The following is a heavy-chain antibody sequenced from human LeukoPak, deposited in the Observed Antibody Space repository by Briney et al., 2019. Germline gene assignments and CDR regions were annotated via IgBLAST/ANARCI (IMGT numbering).Heavy chain of an antibody. V-gene: IGHV4-31*03. Sequence: SETLSLTCTVSGGSISSGGYYWSWIRQHPGKGLEWFGFIYPSGSTYFNPSLKSRVTMSVDTSKNQFSLKLSSVTAADTAVYYCARGRYSGYDPPTDYWGQGSLSPSPQ. D-gene: IGHD5-12*01. J-gene: IGHJ4*02. CDR2: IYPSGST. CDR1: GGSISSGGYY. CDR3: ARGRYSGYDPPTDY.